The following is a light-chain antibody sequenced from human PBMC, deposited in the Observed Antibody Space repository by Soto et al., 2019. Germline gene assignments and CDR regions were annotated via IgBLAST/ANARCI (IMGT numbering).Light chain of an antibody. CDR3: AAWDGNLNGWL. J-gene: IGLJ3*02. V-gene: IGLV2-14*03. CDR1: SSDVGGYDY. Sequence: QSVLTQPASVSGSPGQSITISCTGTSSDVGGYDYVSWYQQQPGKAPKLMIYDVNNRASGVSGRFSGSKSGTSASLAISNLQSEDEADYYCAAWDGNLNGWLFGGGTKLTVL. CDR2: DVN.